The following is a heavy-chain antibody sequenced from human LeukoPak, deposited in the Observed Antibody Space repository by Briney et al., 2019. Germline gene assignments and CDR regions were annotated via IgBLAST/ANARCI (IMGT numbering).Heavy chain of an antibody. V-gene: IGHV3-7*01. Sequence: GGSLRLSCAASGFTFSSYWMSWVRQAPGKGLEWVVNIKQDESEKYYVDSVKGRFTISRDNAKNSLYLQMNSLRAEDTAVYYCAREGVATIIHYYYYYGMDVWGQGTTVTVSS. CDR1: GFTFSSYW. CDR2: IKQDESEK. J-gene: IGHJ6*02. D-gene: IGHD5-12*01. CDR3: AREGVATIIHYYYYYGMDV.